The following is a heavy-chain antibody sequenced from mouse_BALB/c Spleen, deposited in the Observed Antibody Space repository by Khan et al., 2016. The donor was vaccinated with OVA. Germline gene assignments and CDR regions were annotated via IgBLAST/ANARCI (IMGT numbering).Heavy chain of an antibody. CDR2: IKTNTGEP. V-gene: IGHV9-3*02. CDR3: ARESLLLYFDH. D-gene: IGHD2-12*01. J-gene: IGHJ2*01. CDR1: GYTFTNYG. Sequence: QIQLVQSGPELKKPGETVTISCKTSGYTFTNYGMNWVKQTPGKGLKWMGWIKTNTGEPTYAEAFKGRFAFSLETSTSTAYLQINNLKNEDAATYFWARESLLLYFDHWGQGTTLTVSS.